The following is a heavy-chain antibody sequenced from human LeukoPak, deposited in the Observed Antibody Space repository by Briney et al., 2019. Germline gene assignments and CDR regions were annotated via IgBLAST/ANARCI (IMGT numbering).Heavy chain of an antibody. J-gene: IGHJ4*02. D-gene: IGHD6-13*01. V-gene: IGHV1-2*06. Sequence: ASVKVSCKASGYTFTGYYMHWVRQAPGQGLEWMGRINPNSGGTNYAQKFQGRVTMTRDTSTSTAYMELSRLRSDDTAVYYCARDLDSSSWTDYWGQGTLVTVSS. CDR3: ARDLDSSSWTDY. CDR2: INPNSGGT. CDR1: GYTFTGYY.